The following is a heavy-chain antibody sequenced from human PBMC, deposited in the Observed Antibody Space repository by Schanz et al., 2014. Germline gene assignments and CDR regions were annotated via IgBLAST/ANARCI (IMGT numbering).Heavy chain of an antibody. D-gene: IGHD3-22*01. J-gene: IGHJ4*02. CDR3: AKDGRLPYYGTGSDFDY. Sequence: QVQLVESGGGLVKPGGSLRLSCAASGFTFSDYYMTWMRQAPGKGLEWVSRMIGSGSSVFYADSVKGRFTISRDNLKNTVYLQMNSLRAGDTAVYYCAKDGRLPYYGTGSDFDYWGQGTLVAVSS. V-gene: IGHV3-11*01. CDR1: GFTFSDYY. CDR2: MIGSGSSV.